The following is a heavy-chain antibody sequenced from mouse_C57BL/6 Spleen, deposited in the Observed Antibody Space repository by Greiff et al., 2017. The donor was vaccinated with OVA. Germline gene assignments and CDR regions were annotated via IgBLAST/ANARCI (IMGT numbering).Heavy chain of an antibody. J-gene: IGHJ2*01. V-gene: IGHV1-18*01. Sequence: EVQLQQSGPELVKPGASVKIPCKASGYTFTDYNMDWVKQSHGKSLEWIGDINPNNGGTIYNQKFKGKATLTVDKSSSTAYMELRSLTSEDTAVYYCARSYYDYDGYYFDYWGQGTTLTVSS. CDR2: INPNNGGT. CDR1: GYTFTDYN. D-gene: IGHD2-4*01. CDR3: ARSYYDYDGYYFDY.